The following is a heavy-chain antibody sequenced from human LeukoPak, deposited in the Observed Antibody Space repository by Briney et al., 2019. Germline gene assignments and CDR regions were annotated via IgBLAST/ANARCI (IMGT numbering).Heavy chain of an antibody. D-gene: IGHD2-15*01. Sequence: GGSLRLSCAASGFTFSSYAMHWVRQAPGKGLEWVAVISYDGSNKYYADSVKGRFTISRDNSKNTLYLQMNSLRAEDTAVYYCARGSSGGSCWGDYWGQGTLVTVSS. CDR1: GFTFSSYA. V-gene: IGHV3-30*04. J-gene: IGHJ4*02. CDR3: ARGSSGGSCWGDY. CDR2: ISYDGSNK.